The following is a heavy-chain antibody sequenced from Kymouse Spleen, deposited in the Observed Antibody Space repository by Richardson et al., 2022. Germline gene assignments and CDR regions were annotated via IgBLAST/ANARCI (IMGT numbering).Heavy chain of an antibody. V-gene: IGHV3-9*01. CDR2: ISWNSGSI. CDR3: AKDMGQWRYYYYYGMDV. Sequence: EVQLVESGGGLVQPGRSLRLSCAASGFTFDDYAMHWVRQAPGKGLEWVSGISWNSGSIGYADSVKGRFTISRDNAKNSLYLQMNSLRAEDTALYYCAKDMGQWRYYYYYGMDVWGQGTTVTVSS. D-gene: IGHD6-19*01. CDR1: GFTFDDYA. J-gene: IGHJ6*02.